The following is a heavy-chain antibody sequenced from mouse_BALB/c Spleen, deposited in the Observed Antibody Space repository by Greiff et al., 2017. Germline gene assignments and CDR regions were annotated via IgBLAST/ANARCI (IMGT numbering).Heavy chain of an antibody. CDR2: ISYDGSN. J-gene: IGHJ4*01. Sequence: VQLKESGPGLVKPSQSLSLTCSVTGYSITSGYYWNWIRQFPGNKLEWMGYISYDGSNNYNPSLKNRISITRDTSKNQFFLKLNSVTTEDTATYYCARGGYGLMDYWGQGTSVTVSS. D-gene: IGHD3-1*01. CDR1: GYSITSGYY. V-gene: IGHV3-6*02. CDR3: ARGGYGLMDY.